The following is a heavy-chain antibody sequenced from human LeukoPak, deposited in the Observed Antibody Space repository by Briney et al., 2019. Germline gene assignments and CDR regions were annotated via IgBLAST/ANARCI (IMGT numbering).Heavy chain of an antibody. CDR3: ARTPFVVVGVTGNWFDP. CDR2: INTNTGNP. J-gene: IGHJ5*02. V-gene: IGHV7-4-1*02. CDR1: GYTFTNYA. Sequence: GASVKVSCKASGYTFTNYAMNWVRQVPGQGLEWMGWINTNTGNPTYAQGFTGRFVFSLDTLVSTAYLQISRLKTEDTAVYYCARTPFVVVGVTGNWFDPWGQGTLVTVSS. D-gene: IGHD1-26*01.